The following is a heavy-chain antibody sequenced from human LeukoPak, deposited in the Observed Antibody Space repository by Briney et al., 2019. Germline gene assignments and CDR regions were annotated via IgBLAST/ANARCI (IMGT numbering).Heavy chain of an antibody. Sequence: PSETLSLTCAVSGYSISSGYYWGCIRQPPGKGLEGIGSIYHSGSTYYNPSLKSRVTISVDTSKNQFSLKLSSVTAADTAVYYCARLDITMIVVVINYWGQGTLVTVPS. CDR3: ARLDITMIVVVINY. D-gene: IGHD3-22*01. V-gene: IGHV4-38-2*01. J-gene: IGHJ4*02. CDR2: IYHSGST. CDR1: GYSISSGYY.